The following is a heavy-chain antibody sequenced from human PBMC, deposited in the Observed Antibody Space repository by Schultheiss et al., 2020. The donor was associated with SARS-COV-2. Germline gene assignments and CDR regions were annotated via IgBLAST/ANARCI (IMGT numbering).Heavy chain of an antibody. CDR3: AKETISGDDYYGMDV. CDR1: GFTFSSYA. D-gene: IGHD2-21*01. V-gene: IGHV3-30*18. CDR2: ISYDGSNK. J-gene: IGHJ6*02. Sequence: GGSLRLSCAASGFTFSSYAMSWVRQAPGKGLEWVAVISYDGSNKYYADSVKGRFTISRDNSKNTLYLQMNSLKAEDTAVYYCAKETISGDDYYGMDVWGQGTTVTVSS.